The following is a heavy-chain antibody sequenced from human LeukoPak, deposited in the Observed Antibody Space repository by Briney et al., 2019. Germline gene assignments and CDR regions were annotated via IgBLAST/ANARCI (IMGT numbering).Heavy chain of an antibody. CDR3: ARDGRWGYDYVWGSYRYLHYFDY. J-gene: IGHJ4*02. Sequence: SETLSLTCTVSGGSISSSSYYWGWIRQPPGKGLEWIGSIYYSGSTYYNPSLKSRVTISVDTSKNQFSLKLSSVTAADTAVYYCARDGRWGYDYVWGSYRYLHYFDYWGQGTLVTVSS. D-gene: IGHD3-16*02. CDR1: GGSISSSSYY. CDR2: IYYSGST. V-gene: IGHV4-39*07.